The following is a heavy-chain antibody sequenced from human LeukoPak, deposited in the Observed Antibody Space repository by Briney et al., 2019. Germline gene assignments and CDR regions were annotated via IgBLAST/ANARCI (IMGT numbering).Heavy chain of an antibody. CDR3: ASSYYDTSPYTFES. Sequence: SETLSLTCTVSGGPISSYYWSWIRQPPGKGLEWIGYIYYSGSTNYNPSLKSRVTISVDTSKNQFSLKLSSVTAADTAVYYCASSYYDTSPYTFESWGQGTMVTVSS. CDR2: IYYSGST. J-gene: IGHJ3*02. CDR1: GGPISSYY. V-gene: IGHV4-59*08. D-gene: IGHD3-22*01.